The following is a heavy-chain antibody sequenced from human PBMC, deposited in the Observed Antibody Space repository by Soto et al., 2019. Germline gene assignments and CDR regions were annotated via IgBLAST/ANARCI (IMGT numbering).Heavy chain of an antibody. CDR2: ISSSSNYT. J-gene: IGHJ4*02. CDR3: ATLFRPAARAVAHLFDY. CDR1: GFIFSDYS. D-gene: IGHD6-19*01. Sequence: QVQLVESGGGLVKPGGSLRLSCAASGFIFSDYSMSWIRQAPGKGLEWVSYISSSSNYTNYAASVKGRFTISRDNAKTSPYLQMNSRRAEDTAVYYCATLFRPAARAVAHLFDYWGQGTLVTVSS. V-gene: IGHV3-11*06.